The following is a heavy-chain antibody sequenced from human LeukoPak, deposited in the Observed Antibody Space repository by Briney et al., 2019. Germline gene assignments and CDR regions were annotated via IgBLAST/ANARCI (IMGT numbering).Heavy chain of an antibody. CDR2: FDPEDGET. D-gene: IGHD3-16*01. Sequence: ASVKVSCKVSGYTLTELSMHWVRQAPGKGLEWMGGFDPEDGETIYAQKFQGRVTMTEDTSTDTAYMELSSLRSEDTAVYYCASIGGDPYGRDYYYGMDVWGQGTTVTVSS. CDR3: ASIGGDPYGRDYYYGMDV. V-gene: IGHV1-24*01. J-gene: IGHJ6*02. CDR1: GYTLTELS.